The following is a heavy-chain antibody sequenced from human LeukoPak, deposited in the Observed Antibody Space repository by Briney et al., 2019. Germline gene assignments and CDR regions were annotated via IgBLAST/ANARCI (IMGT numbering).Heavy chain of an antibody. Sequence: ASVKVSCKASGYTFTSYDINWVRQATGQGLEWMGWMNPNSGNTGYAQKFQGRVTMTTDTSTSTAYMELRSLRSDDTAVYYCARLTRAGNWFDPWGQGTLVTVSS. CDR1: GYTFTSYD. CDR2: MNPNSGNT. D-gene: IGHD6-19*01. CDR3: ARLTRAGNWFDP. V-gene: IGHV1-8*01. J-gene: IGHJ5*02.